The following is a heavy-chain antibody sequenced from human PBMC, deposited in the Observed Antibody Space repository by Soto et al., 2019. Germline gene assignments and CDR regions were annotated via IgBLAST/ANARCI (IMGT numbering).Heavy chain of an antibody. D-gene: IGHD3-22*01. J-gene: IGHJ4*02. CDR2: ISSSGGRT. CDR1: GFTFSSYS. V-gene: IGHV3-23*01. Sequence: GGSLRLSCAASGFTFSSYSMNWVRQAPGKGLEWVSAISSSGGRTYFADSVKGRFTISRDNSKNTLYLQMNNLRAEDTALYYCAKSSGFYYPFDSWGQGTLVTVSS. CDR3: AKSSGFYYPFDS.